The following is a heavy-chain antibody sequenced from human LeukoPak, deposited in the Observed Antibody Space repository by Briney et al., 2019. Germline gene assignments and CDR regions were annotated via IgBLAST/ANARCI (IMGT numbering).Heavy chain of an antibody. CDR1: GGSISSGGYY. V-gene: IGHV4-31*03. CDR2: IYYSGST. J-gene: IGHJ4*02. CDR3: ARDPYYDSSGYWK. Sequence: SETLSLTCTVSGGSISSGGYYWSWIRQHPGKGLEWIGYIYYSGSTYYNPSLKSRVTISVDTSKNQFSLKLSSVTAADTAVYYCARDPYYDSSGYWKRGQGTLVTVSS. D-gene: IGHD3-22*01.